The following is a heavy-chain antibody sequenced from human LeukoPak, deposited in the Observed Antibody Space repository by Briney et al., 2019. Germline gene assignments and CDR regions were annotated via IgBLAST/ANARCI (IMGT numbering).Heavy chain of an antibody. D-gene: IGHD1-14*01. J-gene: IGHJ4*02. CDR3: ARLPYNRDYFDY. CDR1: GYSFTSSW. CDR2: IYPGDSDT. V-gene: IGHV5-51*01. Sequence: GGSLKISCKGSGYSFTSSWLGWVRQMPGKGLEWMGIIYPGDSDTRYSPSFQGQVTISADKSISTAYLQWSSLKASDTAMYYCARLPYNRDYFDYWGQGTLVTVSS.